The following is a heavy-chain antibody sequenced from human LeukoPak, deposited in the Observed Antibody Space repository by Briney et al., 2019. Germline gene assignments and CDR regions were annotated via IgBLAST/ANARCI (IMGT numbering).Heavy chain of an antibody. Sequence: SETLSLTCAVYGGSFGGYYWSWIRQPPGKGLEWIGEINHSGSTNYNPSLKSRVTISVDTSKNQFSLKLSSVTAADTAAYYCARTPRRYYYDSRNWGFDYWGQGTLVTVSS. V-gene: IGHV4-34*01. CDR2: INHSGST. CDR3: ARTPRRYYYDSRNWGFDY. CDR1: GGSFGGYY. D-gene: IGHD3-22*01. J-gene: IGHJ4*02.